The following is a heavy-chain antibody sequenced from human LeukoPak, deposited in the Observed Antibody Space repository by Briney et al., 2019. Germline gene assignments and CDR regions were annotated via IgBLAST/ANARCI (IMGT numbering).Heavy chain of an antibody. D-gene: IGHD1-26*01. J-gene: IGHJ4*02. CDR3: VRDKGGTNRFDF. Sequence: SETLSLTCTVSGGSMNYYYWSWIRQPPGKGLEWIGYFYNSGSTNYNPSLKSRVTMSVDASKNQFSLRLSSVTAADTAVYYCVRDKGGTNRFDFWGQGTLVTVSS. CDR2: FYNSGST. V-gene: IGHV4-59*01. CDR1: GGSMNYYY.